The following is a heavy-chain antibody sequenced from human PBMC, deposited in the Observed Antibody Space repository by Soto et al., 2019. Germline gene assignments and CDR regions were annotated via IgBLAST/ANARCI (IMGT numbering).Heavy chain of an antibody. J-gene: IGHJ6*02. Sequence: SETLSLTCTVSGGSISSYYWSWIRQPPGKGLEWIGYIYYSGSTNYNPSLKSRVTISVDTSKNQFSLKLSSVTAADTAVYYCARSYYYGSGSYYNSPPYYYYGMDVWGQGTTVTASS. V-gene: IGHV4-59*01. D-gene: IGHD3-10*01. CDR3: ARSYYYGSGSYYNSPPYYYYGMDV. CDR1: GGSISSYY. CDR2: IYYSGST.